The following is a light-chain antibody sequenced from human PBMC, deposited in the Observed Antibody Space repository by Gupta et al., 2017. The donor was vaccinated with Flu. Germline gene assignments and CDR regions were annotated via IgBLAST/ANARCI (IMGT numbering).Light chain of an antibody. CDR2: GAS. V-gene: IGKV1-12*01. CDR3: QQYSSFPRT. CDR1: QDVGKW. Sequence: PSSVSASVGDRVTIACRASQDVGKWLAWYQQKPGEVPKLLIYGASSVQRGVPSRFSGSGSGTDFTLTISSLQSEDFATYYCQQYSSFPRTFGQGTRVEIK. J-gene: IGKJ1*01.